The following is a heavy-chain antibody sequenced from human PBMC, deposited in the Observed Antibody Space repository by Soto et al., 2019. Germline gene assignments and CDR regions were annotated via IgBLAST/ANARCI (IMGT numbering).Heavy chain of an antibody. CDR1: GGTFSSYA. CDR2: IIPIFGTA. V-gene: IGHV1-69*13. D-gene: IGHD3-10*01. J-gene: IGHJ6*02. Sequence: VKVSCKASGGTFSSYAISWVRQAPGQGLEWMGGIIPIFGTANYAQKFQGRVTITADESTSTAYMELSSLRSEDTAVYYCARDYYGSGGYRYYGMDVWGQGTTVTVSS. CDR3: ARDYYGSGGYRYYGMDV.